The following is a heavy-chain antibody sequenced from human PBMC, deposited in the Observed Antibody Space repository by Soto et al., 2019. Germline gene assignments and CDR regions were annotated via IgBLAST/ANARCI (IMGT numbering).Heavy chain of an antibody. CDR1: GFTFSSYA. CDR2: ISGSGGTT. D-gene: IGHD6-19*01. V-gene: IGHV3-23*01. J-gene: IGHJ3*02. Sequence: EVQLLESGGGLVQPGESLRLSCAASGFTFSSYAMSWVRQAPGKGLEWVSAISGSGGTTYYADSVKGWFTFSRDNSKNTLYLQMNSLRAEDTAVYYCAKTANGWFSAFDIWGQGTMVTVSS. CDR3: AKTANGWFSAFDI.